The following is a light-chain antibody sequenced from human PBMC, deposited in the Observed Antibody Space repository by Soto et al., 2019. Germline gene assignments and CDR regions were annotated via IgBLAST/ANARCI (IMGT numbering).Light chain of an antibody. Sequence: QSVLTQPASMSGSPGQSINISCTGTSSDIGRYNFVSWYQHHPGKASKLIIYEATKRPSGVSYRFSGSKSGNTASLTISGLQAEDEADYYCTSYTITSPYVFGTGTKVTVL. CDR3: TSYTITSPYV. V-gene: IGLV2-14*01. J-gene: IGLJ1*01. CDR2: EAT. CDR1: SSDIGRYNF.